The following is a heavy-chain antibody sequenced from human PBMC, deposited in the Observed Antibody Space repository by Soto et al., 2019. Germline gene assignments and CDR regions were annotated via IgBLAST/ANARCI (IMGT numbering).Heavy chain of an antibody. J-gene: IGHJ4*02. D-gene: IGHD6-13*01. CDR2: ISGNGDST. Sequence: PGGSLRLSCAASGFTFSIYAMTWVRQATGKGLEWVSAISGNGDSTPYADAVKGRFAISRDNSKNTLYLQMSSLRAEDTAVYYCAKDRDSSTWYYYFDYWGQGALVTVSS. CDR1: GFTFSIYA. CDR3: AKDRDSSTWYYYFDY. V-gene: IGHV3-23*01.